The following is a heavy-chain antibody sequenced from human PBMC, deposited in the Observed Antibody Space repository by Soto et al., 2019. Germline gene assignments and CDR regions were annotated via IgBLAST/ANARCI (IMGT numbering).Heavy chain of an antibody. CDR2: IYYSGST. D-gene: IGHD6-13*01. CDR3: ARGAFGRSSWVNSDY. J-gene: IGHJ4*02. Sequence: SETLSVTCTVSGGSINRNYWSWIRHSPGKGLEWIGYIYYSGSTNYNPSLKSRVTISVDTSKNQFSLKLSSVTAADTAVYYCARGAFGRSSWVNSDYWGQGTLVTVSS. CDR1: GGSINRNY. V-gene: IGHV4-59*01.